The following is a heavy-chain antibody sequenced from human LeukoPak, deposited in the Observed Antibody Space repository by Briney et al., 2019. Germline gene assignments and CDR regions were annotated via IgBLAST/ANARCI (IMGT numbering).Heavy chain of an antibody. CDR3: GRGTGSYRTNWFDP. CDR1: GYTFTGYY. V-gene: IGHV1-2*02. J-gene: IGHJ5*02. D-gene: IGHD1-26*01. Sequence: GASVKVSCKASGYTFTGYYMHWVRQAPGQGLEWMGWINPNSGGTNYAQKFQGRVTITRNTSISTAYMELSSLRSEDTAVYYCGRGTGSYRTNWFDPWGQGTLVTVAS. CDR2: INPNSGGT.